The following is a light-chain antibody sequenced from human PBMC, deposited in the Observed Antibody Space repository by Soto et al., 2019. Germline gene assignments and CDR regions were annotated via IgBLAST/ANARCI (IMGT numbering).Light chain of an antibody. CDR1: QSVSSN. V-gene: IGKV3-15*01. CDR2: GAS. J-gene: IGKJ4*01. CDR3: QQYNNWTPLT. Sequence: EIVMTQSPATLSVSPGERATLSCRASQSVSSNLAWYQQKPGQAPRLLIYGASTRATGIPARFSGSGSGTEFTLTISNLQSEDFAVYYCQQYNNWTPLTFGGGTKVEIK.